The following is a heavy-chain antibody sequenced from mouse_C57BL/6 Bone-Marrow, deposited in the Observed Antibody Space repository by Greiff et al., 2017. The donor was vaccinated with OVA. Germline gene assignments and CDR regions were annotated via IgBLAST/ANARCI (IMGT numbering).Heavy chain of an antibody. D-gene: IGHD1-1*01. Sequence: EVQVVESGGGLVKPGGSLTLSCAASGFTFSDYGMHWVRQAPEQGLEWVAYISRGSSTIYYADTVKGRFTISRDNAKNTLFLQLPSLRSEDAAMYYCASSTTDFDYWGQGTTLTVSS. V-gene: IGHV5-17*01. CDR3: ASSTTDFDY. CDR1: GFTFSDYG. CDR2: ISRGSSTI. J-gene: IGHJ2*01.